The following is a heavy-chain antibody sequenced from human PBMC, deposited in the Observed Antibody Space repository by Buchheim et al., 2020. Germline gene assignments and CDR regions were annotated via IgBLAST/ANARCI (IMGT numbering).Heavy chain of an antibody. CDR2: IWYDGSNK. D-gene: IGHD2-8*02. V-gene: IGHV3-33*01. Sequence: QVQLVESGGGVVQPGRSLRLSCAASGFTFSSYGMHWVRQAPGKGLEWVAVIWYDGSNKYYADSVKGRFTISRDTSKNTLYLQMNSLRAEDTAVYYCARDPGTDFGMDVWGQGTT. CDR1: GFTFSSYG. J-gene: IGHJ6*02. CDR3: ARDPGTDFGMDV.